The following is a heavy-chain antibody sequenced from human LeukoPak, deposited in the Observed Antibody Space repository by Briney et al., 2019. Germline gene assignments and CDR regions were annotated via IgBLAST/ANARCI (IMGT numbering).Heavy chain of an antibody. CDR3: ARGPSSNWSGLDF. J-gene: IGHJ4*02. CDR2: ISSISSYI. Sequence: GGSLRLSCAASGFTFSSYSMNWVRQAPGKGLEWVSSISSISSYIYYADSVKGRFTVSRDNAKNSLYLQMDSLRAEDTAVYYCARGPSSNWSGLDFWGQGTLLTVSS. D-gene: IGHD6-13*01. V-gene: IGHV3-21*01. CDR1: GFTFSSYS.